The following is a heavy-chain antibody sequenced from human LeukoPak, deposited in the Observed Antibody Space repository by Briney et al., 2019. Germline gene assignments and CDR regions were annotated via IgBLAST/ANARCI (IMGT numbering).Heavy chain of an antibody. CDR2: MNPNSGNT. V-gene: IGHV1-8*02. J-gene: IGHJ3*02. D-gene: IGHD3-10*01. CDR3: ARGRRVLLWFGPKVAFDI. Sequence: GASVKVSCKASGYTFGTYDINWVRQATGQGLEWMGWMNPNSGNTGYAQKFQGRVTMTRNTSISTAYMELSSLRSEDTAVYYCARGRRVLLWFGPKVAFDIWGQGTMVTVSS. CDR1: GYTFGTYD.